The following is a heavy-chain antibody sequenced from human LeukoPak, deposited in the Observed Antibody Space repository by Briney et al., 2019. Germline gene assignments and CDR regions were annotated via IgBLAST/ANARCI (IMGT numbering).Heavy chain of an antibody. V-gene: IGHV3-23*01. CDR1: GSTFSGYA. J-gene: IGHJ4*02. CDR3: AKGRGYCSAGSCYSGFDY. D-gene: IGHD2-15*01. CDR2: ITGSGGTT. Sequence: GGSLRLSCAASGSTFSGYAMSWVRQAPGKGLEWVSTITGSGGTTYYADSVKGRFTISRDNSKNTLYLQMNSLRVEDTAVYYCAKGRGYCSAGSCYSGFDYWGQGTLVTVSS.